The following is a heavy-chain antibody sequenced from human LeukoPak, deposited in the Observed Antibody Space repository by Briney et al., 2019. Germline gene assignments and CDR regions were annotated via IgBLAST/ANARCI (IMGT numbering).Heavy chain of an antibody. J-gene: IGHJ4*01. CDR3: ARSTGDFVVG. Sequence: PSETLSLTCTVSGGSISYYHWSWIRQPPGKGLEWIGYIYDIGNTNYNPSLKSRVTISIDTSKHHFSLKLSSVTAADTAVYYCARSTGDFVVGWGHGILGTVSS. CDR2: IYDIGNT. CDR1: GGSISYYH. V-gene: IGHV4-59*01. D-gene: IGHD4-17*01.